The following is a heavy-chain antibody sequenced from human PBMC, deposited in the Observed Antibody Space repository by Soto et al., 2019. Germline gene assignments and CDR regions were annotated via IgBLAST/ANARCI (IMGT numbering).Heavy chain of an antibody. J-gene: IGHJ5*02. CDR1: GFTFSTYW. V-gene: IGHV3-7*01. Sequence: PGGSLRLSCAASGFTFSTYWMDWVRQTPGKGLEWVANINQDGSEKNYVGSVKGRFTISRDNAKNSLYLQMSSLTAEDSALYYCSRSLISWGQGTLVTVSS. CDR3: SRSLIS. D-gene: IGHD3-10*01. CDR2: INQDGSEK.